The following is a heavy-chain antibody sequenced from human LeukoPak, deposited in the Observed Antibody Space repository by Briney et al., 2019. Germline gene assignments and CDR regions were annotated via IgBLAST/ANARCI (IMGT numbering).Heavy chain of an antibody. CDR2: IYYSGST. CDR3: AREDIVVVPAADAFDI. CDR1: GFSVSSGSYY. Sequence: SETLSLTCTGSGFSVSSGSYYWSWIRQPPGKGLEWIGYIYYSGSTNYNPSLKSRVTISVDTSKNQFSLKLSSVTAADTAVYYCAREDIVVVPAADAFDIWGQGTMVTVSS. D-gene: IGHD2-2*01. V-gene: IGHV4-61*01. J-gene: IGHJ3*02.